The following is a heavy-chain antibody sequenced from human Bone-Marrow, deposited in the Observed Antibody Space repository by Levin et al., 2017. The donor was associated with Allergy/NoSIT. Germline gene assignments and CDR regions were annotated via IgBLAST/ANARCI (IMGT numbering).Heavy chain of an antibody. V-gene: IGHV4-30-4*01. CDR3: ARELKENNLDTSGYYSDH. CDR1: GGSLSSGDYY. D-gene: IGHD3-22*01. CDR2: ISDTGST. J-gene: IGHJ4*02. Sequence: SETLSLTCTVSGGSLSSGDYYWSWLRQTPGKGLECIGYISDTGSTYYNPSLKSRLTISVDTSRNQFSLKLSSVTAADTAIYYCARELKENNLDTSGYYSDHWGQGVLVTVSS.